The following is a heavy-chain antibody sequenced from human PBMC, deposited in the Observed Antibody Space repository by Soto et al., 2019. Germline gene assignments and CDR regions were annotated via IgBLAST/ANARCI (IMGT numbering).Heavy chain of an antibody. D-gene: IGHD2-15*01. V-gene: IGHV4-61*01. CDR2: IYYSGST. CDR1: GGSVSSGSYY. J-gene: IGHJ4*02. CDR3: AREVVVVAAYFDY. Sequence: SETLSLTCTVSGGSVSSGSYYWSWIRQPPGKGLEWIGYIYYSGSTNYNPSLKSRVTISVDTSKNQFSLKLSSVTAADTAVYYCAREVVVVAAYFDYWGQGTLVTVSS.